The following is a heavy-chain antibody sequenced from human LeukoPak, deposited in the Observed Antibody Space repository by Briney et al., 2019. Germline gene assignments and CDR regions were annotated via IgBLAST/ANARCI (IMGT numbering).Heavy chain of an antibody. CDR1: GGSFSGYY. Sequence: SETLSLTCAVYGGSFSGYYWSWIRQPPGKGLEWIGEINHSGSTNYNPSLKSRVTISVDTSKNQFSLKLSSVTAADTAVYYCARGRGYFATKNSWFDPWGQGTLVTVSS. D-gene: IGHD1-1*01. CDR3: ARGRGYFATKNSWFDP. CDR2: INHSGST. V-gene: IGHV4-34*01. J-gene: IGHJ5*02.